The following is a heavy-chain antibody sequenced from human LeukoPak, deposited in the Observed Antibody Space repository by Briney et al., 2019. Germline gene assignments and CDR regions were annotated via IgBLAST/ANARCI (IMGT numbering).Heavy chain of an antibody. CDR2: IKSKTDGGTT. J-gene: IGHJ4*02. D-gene: IGHD6-13*01. Sequence: GGPLNPSVEAPESTFRNPWRTWFGKVPGKGLDWFGRIKSKTDGGTTDYAAPVKGRFTISRDDSKNTLYLQMNSLKTEDTAVYYCTTGFIAAAGDYWGQGTLVTVSS. CDR1: ESTFRNPW. V-gene: IGHV3-15*01. CDR3: TTGFIAAAGDY.